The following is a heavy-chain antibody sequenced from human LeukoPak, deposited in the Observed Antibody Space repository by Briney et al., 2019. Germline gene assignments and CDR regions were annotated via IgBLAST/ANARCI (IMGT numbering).Heavy chain of an antibody. CDR1: GGSISSYY. CDR2: IFYSGRT. Sequence: SETLSLTCTVSGGSISSYYWSWIRQPPGKGLEWIGYIFYSGRTSYNPSLKSRVTISVDTSKNHFSLTLSSVTAADTAVYYCTRGQKYISGYTVTELGSGYFDYWGQGTLVTVSS. D-gene: IGHD5-18*01. CDR3: TRGQKYISGYTVTELGSGYFDY. V-gene: IGHV4-59*01. J-gene: IGHJ4*02.